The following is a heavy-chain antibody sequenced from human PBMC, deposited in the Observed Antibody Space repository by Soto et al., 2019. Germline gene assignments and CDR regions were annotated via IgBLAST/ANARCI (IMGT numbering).Heavy chain of an antibody. V-gene: IGHV1-69*02. J-gene: IGHJ3*02. CDR2: IIPILGIA. D-gene: IGHD3-3*01. Sequence: SVEVSCKASGGTFSSYTISWVRQAPGQGLEWMGRIIPILGIANYAQKFQGRVTITADKSTSTAYMELSSLRSEDTAVYYCATDFWSGYSLDIWGQGTMVTVSS. CDR3: ATDFWSGYSLDI. CDR1: GGTFSSYT.